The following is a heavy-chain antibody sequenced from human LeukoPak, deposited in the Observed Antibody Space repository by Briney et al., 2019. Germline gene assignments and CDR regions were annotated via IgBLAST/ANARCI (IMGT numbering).Heavy chain of an antibody. J-gene: IGHJ4*02. CDR2: IYHSGST. D-gene: IGHD2-2*01. CDR1: GGSISSGSYY. CDR3: ARETEDVVVPAANYFDY. Sequence: SQTLSLTCTVSGGSISSGSYYWSWIRQPPGKGLEWIGYIYHSGSTYYNPSLKSRVTISVDRSKNQFSLKLSSVTAADTAVYYCARETEDVVVPAANYFDYWGQGTLVTVSS. V-gene: IGHV4-30-2*01.